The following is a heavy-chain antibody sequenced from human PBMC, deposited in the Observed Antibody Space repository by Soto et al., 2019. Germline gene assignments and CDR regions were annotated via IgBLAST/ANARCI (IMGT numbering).Heavy chain of an antibody. CDR2: INHSGST. D-gene: IGHD2-2*01. CDR3: ARVISSRDEYFDY. V-gene: IGHV4-34*01. CDR1: GGSFSRYY. J-gene: IGHJ4*02. Sequence: PSETLSLTCDVYGGSFSRYYWNWIRQPPGKGLEWLGEINHSGSTNYNPSLESRVTMSVDKPKNQFSLNLTSVTAADTAVYYCARVISSRDEYFDYWGQGTVVTVSS.